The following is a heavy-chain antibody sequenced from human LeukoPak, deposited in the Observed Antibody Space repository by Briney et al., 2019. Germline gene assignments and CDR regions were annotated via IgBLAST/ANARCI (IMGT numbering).Heavy chain of an antibody. CDR3: ANGLAGYYVSSS. J-gene: IGHJ4*02. D-gene: IGHD3-10*02. V-gene: IGHV3-23*01. CDR2: ISDSGGAT. CDR1: GFTFSTFT. Sequence: GGSLRLSCAASGFTFSTFTMTWVRQAPGKGLEWVSAISDSGGATSYADSVEGRFSISRDNSNNMVSLQMNSLRAEDTAVYYCANGLAGYYVSSSWGQGTLVTVSS.